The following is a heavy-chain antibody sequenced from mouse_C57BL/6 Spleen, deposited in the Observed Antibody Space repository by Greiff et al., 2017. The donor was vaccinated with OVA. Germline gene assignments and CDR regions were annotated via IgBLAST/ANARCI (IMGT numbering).Heavy chain of an antibody. Sequence: VQLKESGPELVKPGASVKISCKASGYSFTGYYMNWVKQSPEKSLEWIGEINPSTGGTTYNQKFKAKATLTVDKSSSTAYMQLKSLTSEDSAVYYCARPGSSPWFAYWGQGTLVTVSA. CDR2: INPSTGGT. D-gene: IGHD1-1*01. CDR1: GYSFTGYY. J-gene: IGHJ3*01. CDR3: ARPGSSPWFAY. V-gene: IGHV1-42*01.